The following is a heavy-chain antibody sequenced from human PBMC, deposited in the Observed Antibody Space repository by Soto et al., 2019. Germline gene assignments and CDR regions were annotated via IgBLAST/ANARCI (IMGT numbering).Heavy chain of an antibody. CDR2: IHLSGRV. CDR1: GRSFSDYY. J-gene: IGHJ5*02. CDR3: ARTPTRGASAWLDP. D-gene: IGHD1-26*01. Sequence: QVQLQQWGSGLLKPSETLSLTCAIYGRSFSDYYWHWIRQAPGKGLEWIGEIHLSGRVNFTPSLKSRATLSMDTSKNQFFLTLRSVTAADTAVYYCARTPTRGASAWLDPWGRGNLVTVSS. V-gene: IGHV4-34*01.